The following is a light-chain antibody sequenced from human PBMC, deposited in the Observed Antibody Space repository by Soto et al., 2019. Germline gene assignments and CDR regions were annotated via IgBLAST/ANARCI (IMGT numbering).Light chain of an antibody. V-gene: IGKV1-5*03. Sequence: DIQMTQSPSSLSASVGDRVTITCRASQGISNYLAWYQQKPGKVPKLLIYKASSLEGGVPSRFSGSASGTEFTLTISSLQPDDFATYYCQHYDGFPWTFGQGTKVEIK. CDR2: KAS. CDR1: QGISNY. CDR3: QHYDGFPWT. J-gene: IGKJ1*01.